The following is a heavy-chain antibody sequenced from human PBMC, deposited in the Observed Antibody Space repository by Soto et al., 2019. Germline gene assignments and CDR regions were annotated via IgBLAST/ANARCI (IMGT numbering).Heavy chain of an antibody. CDR1: GYTFTSYD. D-gene: IGHD4-17*01. CDR3: AAVIAGTVSNAFDI. J-gene: IGHJ3*02. Sequence: GASVKVSCKASGYTFTSYDINWVRQAAGQGLEWMGWMNPNSGNTGYAQKFQGRVTMTRNTSTSTAYMELSSLRSEDTAVYYCAAVIAGTVSNAFDIWGQGTMVTVSS. CDR2: MNPNSGNT. V-gene: IGHV1-8*01.